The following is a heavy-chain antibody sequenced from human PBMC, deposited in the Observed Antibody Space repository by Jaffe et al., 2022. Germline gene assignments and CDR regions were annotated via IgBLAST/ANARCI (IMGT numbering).Heavy chain of an antibody. D-gene: IGHD6-19*01. CDR3: ARDGFGYSSGWANYYYYYMDV. CDR2: IYYSGST. CDR1: GGSISSYY. J-gene: IGHJ6*03. V-gene: IGHV4-59*01. Sequence: QVQLQESGPGLVKPSETLSLTCTVSGGSISSYYWSWIRQPPGKGLEWIGYIYYSGSTNYNPSLKSRVTISVDTSKNQFSLKLSSVTAADTAVYYCARDGFGYSSGWANYYYYYMDVWGKGTTVTVSS.